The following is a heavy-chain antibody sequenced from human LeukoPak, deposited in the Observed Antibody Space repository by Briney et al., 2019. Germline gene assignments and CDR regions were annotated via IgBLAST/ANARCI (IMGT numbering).Heavy chain of an antibody. D-gene: IGHD3-10*01. CDR2: ISYDGSNK. J-gene: IGHJ4*02. Sequence: GGSLRLSCAASGFTFSSYAMHWVRQAPGKGLEWVAVISYDGSNKYYADSVKGRFTISRDNSKNTLYLQMNSLRAEDTAVYYCARDWNYYGSGSYYQVFDYWGQGTLVTVSS. CDR3: ARDWNYYGSGSYYQVFDY. V-gene: IGHV3-30-3*01. CDR1: GFTFSSYA.